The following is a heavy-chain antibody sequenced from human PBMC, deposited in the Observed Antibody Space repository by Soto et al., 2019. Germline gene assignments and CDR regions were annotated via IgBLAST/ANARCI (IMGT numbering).Heavy chain of an antibody. V-gene: IGHV5-51*01. CDR1: GYSFTSYW. D-gene: IGHD6-19*01. J-gene: IGHJ5*02. CDR3: ARGGIAVAPRNWFDT. CDR2: IYPGDSDT. Sequence: PGESLKISCKGSGYSFTSYWIGWVRQMPGKGLEWMGIIYPGDSDTRYSPSFQGQVTISADKSISTAYLQWSRLKASDTAMYYCARGGIAVAPRNWFDTWGQGTMVTVS.